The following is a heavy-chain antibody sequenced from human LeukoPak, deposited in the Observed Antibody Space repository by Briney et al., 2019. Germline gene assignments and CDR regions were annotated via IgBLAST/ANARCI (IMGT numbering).Heavy chain of an antibody. CDR1: GGSISSSSYY. CDR3: ARHPKQQLVPRLDY. Sequence: SETLSFTCTVSGGSISSSSYYWGWIRQPPGKGLEWIGSIYYSGSTYYNPSLKSRVTISVDTSKNQFSLKLSSVTAADTAVYYCARHPKQQLVPRLDYWGQGTLVTVSS. V-gene: IGHV4-39*01. J-gene: IGHJ4*02. D-gene: IGHD6-13*01. CDR2: IYYSGST.